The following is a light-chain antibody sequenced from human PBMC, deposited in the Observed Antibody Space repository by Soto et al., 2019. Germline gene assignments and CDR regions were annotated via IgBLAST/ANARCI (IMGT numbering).Light chain of an antibody. V-gene: IGLV2-8*01. Sequence: QSALTQPPSASGTPGQSVTIPCTGTSSDVGDYNYVSWYQQHPGKAPKLMIYEVSRRPSGVPDPFSGSKSGNTASLTVSGLQAEYEADYYCSSNAGSNNLVFGGGTKVTVL. CDR3: SSNAGSNNLV. CDR1: SSDVGDYNY. J-gene: IGLJ2*01. CDR2: EVS.